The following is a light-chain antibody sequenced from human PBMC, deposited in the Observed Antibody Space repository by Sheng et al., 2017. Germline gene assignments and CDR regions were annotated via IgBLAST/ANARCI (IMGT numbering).Light chain of an antibody. CDR3: QQYDSYPWT. Sequence: DIQMTQSPYTLSASVGDRVTITCRASQSVSPWLAWYQQKPGQAPKLLIYRTTSLERGVPSRFSGSGSGTEFTLSISSLQPDDFATYYCQQYDSYPWTFGQGTKVE. CDR2: RTT. J-gene: IGKJ1*01. V-gene: IGKV1-5*03. CDR1: QSVSPW.